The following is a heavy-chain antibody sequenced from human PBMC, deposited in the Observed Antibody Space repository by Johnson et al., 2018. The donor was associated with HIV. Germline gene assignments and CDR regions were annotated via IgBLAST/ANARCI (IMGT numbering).Heavy chain of an antibody. CDR2: ISGSGGST. Sequence: VQLVESGGGLVQPGGSLRFSCAVSGFTFSSYAMSWVRQAPGKGLEWVSAISGSGGSTYYADSVKGRFTISRDNSKNTLYLQMNSLRAEDTAVYYCAREALPRGLQSSFGGAFDIWGQGTMVTVSS. D-gene: IGHD3-16*01. V-gene: IGHV3-23*04. CDR1: GFTFSSYA. J-gene: IGHJ3*02. CDR3: AREALPRGLQSSFGGAFDI.